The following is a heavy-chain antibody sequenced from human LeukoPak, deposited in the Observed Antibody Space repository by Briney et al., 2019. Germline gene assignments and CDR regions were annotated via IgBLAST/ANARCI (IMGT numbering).Heavy chain of an antibody. D-gene: IGHD3-10*01. CDR3: ARYYGSGSSLDY. CDR2: INSDGSST. V-gene: IGHV3-74*01. J-gene: IGHJ4*02. Sequence: GSLRLSCAASGFTFSSYWMHWVRQAPGKGLVWVSRINSDGSSTSYADSVKGRFTISRDNAKSTLYLQMNSLRAEDTAVYYCARYYGSGSSLDYWGQGTLVTVSS. CDR1: GFTFSSYW.